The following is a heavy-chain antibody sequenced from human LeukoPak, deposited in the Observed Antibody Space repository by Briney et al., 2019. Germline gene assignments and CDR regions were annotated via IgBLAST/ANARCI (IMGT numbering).Heavy chain of an antibody. V-gene: IGHV4-39*01. CDR1: GGSISSSYY. Sequence: PSETLSLTCTVSGGSISSSYYWGWIRQPPGKGLEWIGSIYYSGSTYYNPSLKSRVTISVDTSKNQFSLKLSSVTAADTAVYYWARHTLWGQGTTVTVSS. CDR2: IYYSGST. CDR3: ARHTL. J-gene: IGHJ6*02.